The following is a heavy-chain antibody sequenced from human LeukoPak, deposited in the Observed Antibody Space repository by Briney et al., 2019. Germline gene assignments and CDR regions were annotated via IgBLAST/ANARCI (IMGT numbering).Heavy chain of an antibody. CDR1: GYTFTSYY. D-gene: IGHD1-26*01. V-gene: IGHV1-46*01. CDR3: AREGGSYRWFDP. J-gene: IGHJ5*02. Sequence: ASVKVSCKASGYTFTSYYMHWVRQAPGQGLEWMGKINPSGGSTSYAQKFQGRVTMTRDTSTSTVYMELSSLRSEDTAVYYCAREGGSYRWFDPWGQGTLVTVSS. CDR2: INPSGGST.